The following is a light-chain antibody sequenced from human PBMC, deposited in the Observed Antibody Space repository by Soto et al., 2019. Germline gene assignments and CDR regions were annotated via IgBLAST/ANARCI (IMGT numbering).Light chain of an antibody. J-gene: IGLJ2*01. CDR3: CSGAGSVV. CDR2: EVS. Sequence: QSALTQPASVSGSPGQSITISCTGTSSDVGSYNLVSWYQQHPGKAPKLMIYEVSKRPSGISNRFSGSKSGNTASLTISGLQDEDEADYYCCSGAGSVVFGGGTKLTVL. V-gene: IGLV2-23*02. CDR1: SSDVGSYNL.